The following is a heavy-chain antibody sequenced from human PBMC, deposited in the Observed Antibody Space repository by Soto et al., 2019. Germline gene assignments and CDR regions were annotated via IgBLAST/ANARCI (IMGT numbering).Heavy chain of an antibody. CDR1: GGTFSSYA. Sequence: GPSVKVSCKASGGTFSSYAISWVRQAPGQGLEWMGGIIPIFGTANYAQKFQGRVTITADESTSTAYMELSSLRSEDTAVYYCARGHYDSSGYYYSSDYWGQGTLVTVSS. CDR2: IIPIFGTA. J-gene: IGHJ4*02. D-gene: IGHD3-22*01. CDR3: ARGHYDSSGYYYSSDY. V-gene: IGHV1-69*13.